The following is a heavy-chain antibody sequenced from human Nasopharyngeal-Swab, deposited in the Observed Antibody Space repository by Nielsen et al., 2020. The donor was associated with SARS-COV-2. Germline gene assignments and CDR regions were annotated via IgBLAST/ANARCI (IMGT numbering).Heavy chain of an antibody. CDR1: GFVFSSCG. Sequence: GESLKISCSASGFVFSSCGMHWVRQAPGKGLEWVAVISYDGNNKYYADSVKGRFTISRDNSKSTLCLQMNSLRAEDTAVYYCAKVTTVTDPDDYWGQGTLVTVSS. CDR3: AKVTTVTDPDDY. J-gene: IGHJ4*02. V-gene: IGHV3-30*18. D-gene: IGHD4-17*01. CDR2: ISYDGNNK.